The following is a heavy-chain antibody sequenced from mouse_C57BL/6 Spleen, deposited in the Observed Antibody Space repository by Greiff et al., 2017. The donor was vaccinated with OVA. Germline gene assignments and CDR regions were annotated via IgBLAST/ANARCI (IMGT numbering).Heavy chain of an antibody. CDR2: ILPGSGST. D-gene: IGHD3-3*01. Sequence: QVQLMQSGAELMKPGASVKLSCKASGYTFTGYWIGWVKQRPGHGLEWIGEILPGSGSTYYNVKFKGKATVTADKSSNTAYMQLSSLTTEDSAIYDCARRGLYYYGMDYWGQGTSVTVSA. CDR1: GYTFTGYW. J-gene: IGHJ4*01. CDR3: ARRGLYYYGMDY. V-gene: IGHV1-9*01.